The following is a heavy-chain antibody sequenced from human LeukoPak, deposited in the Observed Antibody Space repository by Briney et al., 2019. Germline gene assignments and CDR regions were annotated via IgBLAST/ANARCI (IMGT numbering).Heavy chain of an antibody. Sequence: GGSLRLSCAASGFTVSSNYISWVRQAPGKGLEWVSVIYSGGSTYYADSVKGRFTISRHNSKNTLYLQMNSLRAEDTAVYYCTSSGSDDAFDIWGQGTMVTVSS. CDR2: IYSGGST. J-gene: IGHJ3*02. CDR1: GFTVSSNY. CDR3: TSSGSDDAFDI. V-gene: IGHV3-53*04. D-gene: IGHD6-25*01.